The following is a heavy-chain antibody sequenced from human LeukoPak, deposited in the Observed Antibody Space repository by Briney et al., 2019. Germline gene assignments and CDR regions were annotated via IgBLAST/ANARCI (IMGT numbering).Heavy chain of an antibody. CDR1: GGSFNDYY. J-gene: IGHJ1*01. D-gene: IGHD3-9*01. CDR2: INHSGST. V-gene: IGHV4-34*01. Sequence: SETLSLTCAVYGGSFNDYYWTWIRQPPGKGLEWIGEINHSGSTNCNPSLKSRVTISLDTSENQFSLKLTSVTAADTAAYYCARGLTFYGILTGLDSWGQGTLVTVSS. CDR3: ARGLTFYGILTGLDS.